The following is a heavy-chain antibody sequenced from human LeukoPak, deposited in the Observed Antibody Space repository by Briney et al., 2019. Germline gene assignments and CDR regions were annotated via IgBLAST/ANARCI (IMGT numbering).Heavy chain of an antibody. Sequence: GGSLRLSCAASGFTFSSYAMSWVRQAPGKGLEWVSTISASGDRKYYADSVRGRFTISSDNSRNTLSLQMINLRVEDTAVYYCAANTGFDFWGQGTLVTVSS. CDR2: ISASGDRK. V-gene: IGHV3-23*01. J-gene: IGHJ4*02. CDR3: AANTGFDF. CDR1: GFTFSSYA.